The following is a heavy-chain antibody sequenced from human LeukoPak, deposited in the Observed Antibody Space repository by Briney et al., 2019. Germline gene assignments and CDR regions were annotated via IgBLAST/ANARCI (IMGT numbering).Heavy chain of an antibody. CDR2: ISGNGGST. J-gene: IGHJ6*03. V-gene: IGHV3-23*01. CDR1: GFTFSSYA. D-gene: IGHD2-8*01. CDR3: AKDLRGNGYYMDV. Sequence: GGSLRLSCAASGFTFSSYAMSWVRQAPGEGLEWVSAISGNGGSTYYADSVKGRFTISRDNSKNTLYLQMNSLRAEDTAVYYCAKDLRGNGYYMDVWGKGTTVTVSS.